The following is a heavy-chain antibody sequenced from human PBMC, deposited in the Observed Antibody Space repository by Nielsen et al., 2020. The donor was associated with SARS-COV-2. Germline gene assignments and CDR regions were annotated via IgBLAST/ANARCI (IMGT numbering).Heavy chain of an antibody. Sequence: SETLSLTCTVSGGSISSYYWSWIRQPPRKGLEWIGYIYYSGSTNYNPSLKSRVTISVDTSKNQFSLKLSSVTAADTAVYYCARDGGGGRNYYYYYGMDVWGQGTTVTVSS. V-gene: IGHV4-59*01. CDR2: IYYSGST. D-gene: IGHD2-15*01. CDR3: ARDGGGGRNYYYYYGMDV. J-gene: IGHJ6*02. CDR1: GGSISSYY.